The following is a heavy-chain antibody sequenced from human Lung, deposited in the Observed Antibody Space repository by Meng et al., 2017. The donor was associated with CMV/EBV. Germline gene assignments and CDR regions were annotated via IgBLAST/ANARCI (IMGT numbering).Heavy chain of an antibody. CDR2: INAYNGDT. D-gene: IGHD1-26*01. CDR3: ARVEVGITSGDY. CDR1: GYTFTNYV. V-gene: IGHV1-18*01. Sequence: QGRLVKSGGEEKKPGASVKASCRASGYTFTNYVITWVRQAPGQGLEWRGWINAYNGDTNYAQTLQGRVTMTTDTSTSTAYMEMRSLRSDDTAAYYCARVEVGITSGDYWGQGTLVTVSS. J-gene: IGHJ4*02.